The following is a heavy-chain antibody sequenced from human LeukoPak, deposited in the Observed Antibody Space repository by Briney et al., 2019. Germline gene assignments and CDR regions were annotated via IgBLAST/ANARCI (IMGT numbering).Heavy chain of an antibody. J-gene: IGHJ4*02. CDR3: ARDLQQLADFDY. CDR2: ISSSSSYI. CDR1: GFTFSSFS. Sequence: GGSLTLSCAASGFTFSSFSMNRVRQAPGKELEWVSSISSSSSYIYYADSVKGRFTISRDNAKNSLYLQMNSLRAEDTAVYYCARDLQQLADFDYWGQGTLVTVSS. D-gene: IGHD6-13*01. V-gene: IGHV3-21*01.